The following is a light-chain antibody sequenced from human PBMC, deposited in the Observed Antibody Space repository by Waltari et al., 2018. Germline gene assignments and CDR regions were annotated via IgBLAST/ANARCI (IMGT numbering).Light chain of an antibody. V-gene: IGLV2-11*01. CDR3: CSYAGSYTEV. CDR2: GVT. J-gene: IGLJ1*01. CDR1: SSDVGGYDY. Sequence: QSALTQPRSVSGSPGQSVTIPCTGTSSDVGGYDYVSWYQQQSAKAPKLIIFGVTERPSGVPDRFSGSKSGNTASLTISGLQSEDEADYYCCSYAGSYTEVFGTGTTVTVL.